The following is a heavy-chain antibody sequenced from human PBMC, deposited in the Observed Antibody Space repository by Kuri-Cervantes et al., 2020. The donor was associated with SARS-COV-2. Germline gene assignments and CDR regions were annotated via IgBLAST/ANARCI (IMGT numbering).Heavy chain of an antibody. CDR2: ISSNGDRT. CDR3: ARVTRSGYLDY. CDR1: GFTFSNYA. J-gene: IGHJ4*02. Sequence: GGSLRLSFVASGFTFSNYAMYWVRQAPGKGLEYVSAISSNGDRTYYADSVKGRFTMSRDNSKNTLYLQMGSLRAEDMGVYYCARVTRSGYLDYWGQGTLVTVSS. V-gene: IGHV3-64*02. D-gene: IGHD3-3*01.